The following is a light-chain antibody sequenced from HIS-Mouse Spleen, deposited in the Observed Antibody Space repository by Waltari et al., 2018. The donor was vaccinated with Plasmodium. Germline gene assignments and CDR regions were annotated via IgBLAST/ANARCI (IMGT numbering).Light chain of an antibody. Sequence: QSALTQPRSVSGSPGQSVTISCTGTSSAVGGYTYVSWYQQHPGKAPKRLIYDVSKRPSGVTDRFSGSTSGNTASLTISGLQAEDEADYYCCSYAGSYTYVVGTGTKVTVL. V-gene: IGLV2-11*02. CDR2: DVS. J-gene: IGLJ1*01. CDR3: CSYAGSYTYV. CDR1: SSAVGGYTY.